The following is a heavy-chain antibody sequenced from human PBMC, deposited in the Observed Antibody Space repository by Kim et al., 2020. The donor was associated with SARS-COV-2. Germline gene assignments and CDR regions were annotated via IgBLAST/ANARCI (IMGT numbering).Heavy chain of an antibody. D-gene: IGHD3-10*01. Sequence: SVKVSCKSSGGSFRTDPISWVRQAPGQGLEWMGGIIPMSGSTNYGQKLQDRVTITADESTNTVYMELRSLRSEDTAVYYCAREWTSGSYCFDYWGQGTLVTVSS. CDR2: IIPMSGST. CDR1: GGSFRTDP. V-gene: IGHV1-69*13. CDR3: AREWTSGSYCFDY. J-gene: IGHJ4*02.